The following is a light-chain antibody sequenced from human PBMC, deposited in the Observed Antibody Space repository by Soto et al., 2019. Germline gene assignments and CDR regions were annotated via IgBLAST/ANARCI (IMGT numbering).Light chain of an antibody. CDR1: QSVSRNY. CDR3: QQYGSSPSWT. V-gene: IGKV3-20*01. CDR2: GAS. Sequence: IAWRQIPGTLSLSPGARATLSCRASQSVSRNYLAWYQQKPGQAPRLLIYGASSRATVIPDRFSGSGCGTDFTLTTSRLEPEDFAVYYCQQYGSSPSWTFGQGTKVDIK. J-gene: IGKJ1*01.